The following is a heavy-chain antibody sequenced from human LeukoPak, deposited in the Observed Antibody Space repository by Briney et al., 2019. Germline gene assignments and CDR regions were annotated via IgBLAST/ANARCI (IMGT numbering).Heavy chain of an antibody. CDR1: GITLSRYW. D-gene: IGHD3-22*01. J-gene: IGHJ3*02. CDR2: IKEDGSEK. Sequence: GGSLRLSCAASGITLSRYWMSWVRRAPGKGLEWVANIKEDGSEKYCVDSVKGRFTISRDNAKNSLYLQVNSLRAEDTAVYYCARDHHRRLYDSQARDTFDIWGQGTMVTVSS. V-gene: IGHV3-7*01. CDR3: ARDHHRRLYDSQARDTFDI.